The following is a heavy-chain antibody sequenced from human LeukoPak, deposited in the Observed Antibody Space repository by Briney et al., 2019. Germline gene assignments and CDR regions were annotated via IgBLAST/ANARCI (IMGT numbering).Heavy chain of an antibody. D-gene: IGHD1/OR15-1a*01. V-gene: IGHV4-59*08. Sequence: SGTLSLTCGVSGGSINNYHWSWIRQSPGEGLEWIGFIHYTGTTNYNPSLKSRVTISVDTSKSHFSLRLSSMTAADTAVYYCARHGGTWLFDYWGQGTLVTVSS. CDR3: ARHGGTWLFDY. CDR1: GGSINNYH. J-gene: IGHJ4*02. CDR2: IHYTGTT.